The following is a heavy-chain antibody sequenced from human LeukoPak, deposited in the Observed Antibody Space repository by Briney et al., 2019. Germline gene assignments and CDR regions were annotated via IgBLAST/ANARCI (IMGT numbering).Heavy chain of an antibody. CDR3: TTGGYYLATTWFDS. V-gene: IGHV3-23*01. J-gene: IGHJ5*01. Sequence: PGGSLRLSCAASGFTFSTYAMVWVRQAPGKGLKWVSSISDNGGGTYYADSVKGRFTISRDVSKNTLYLQMDSLRAEDTAVYYCTTGGYYLATTWFDSWGQGTLVTVSS. CDR2: ISDNGGGT. D-gene: IGHD2/OR15-2a*01. CDR1: GFTFSTYA.